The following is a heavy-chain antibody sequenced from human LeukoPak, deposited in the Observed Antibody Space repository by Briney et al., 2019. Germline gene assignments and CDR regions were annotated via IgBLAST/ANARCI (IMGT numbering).Heavy chain of an antibody. CDR1: GFTFSSYA. D-gene: IGHD3-10*01. Sequence: GGSLRLSCAASGFTFSSYAMSWVRQAPGKGLEWVSAISGSGGSTYYADSVKGRFTISRDNSKNTLYLQMNSLRAEDTAVYYCAKQRAIYYGSGSYNPWGQGTLVTVSS. CDR2: ISGSGGST. J-gene: IGHJ5*02. V-gene: IGHV3-23*01. CDR3: AKQRAIYYGSGSYNP.